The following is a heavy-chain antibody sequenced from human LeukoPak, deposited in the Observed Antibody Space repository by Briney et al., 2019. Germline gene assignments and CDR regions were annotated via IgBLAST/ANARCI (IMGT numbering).Heavy chain of an antibody. J-gene: IGHJ5*02. CDR2: ISGGGVNT. Sequence: GGSLRLSCAASGFTFSSYAMSWVRQAPGKGLEWVSAISGGGVNTYYADSVKGRFTISRDNSKNMLYLQMNSLRAEDTAVYYCAKTLGYSGYFSPWGQGTLVTVSS. D-gene: IGHD3-22*01. CDR1: GFTFSSYA. V-gene: IGHV3-23*01. CDR3: AKTLGYSGYFSP.